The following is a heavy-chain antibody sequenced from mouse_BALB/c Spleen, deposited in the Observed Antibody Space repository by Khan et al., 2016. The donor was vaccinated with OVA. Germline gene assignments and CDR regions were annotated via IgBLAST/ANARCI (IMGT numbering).Heavy chain of an antibody. CDR1: GFTFSSFG. D-gene: IGHD2-12*01. V-gene: IGHV5-17*02. CDR2: ISSGSSNI. Sequence: EVELVESGGGLVQPGGSRKLSCAASGFTFSSFGMHWVRQAPEKGLEWVAYISSGSSNIYYADTVKGRFTISRDNPKNTLFLQMTSLRSEDTAMYYCARFPLYDGYLDYWGQGTTLTVSS. J-gene: IGHJ2*01. CDR3: ARFPLYDGYLDY.